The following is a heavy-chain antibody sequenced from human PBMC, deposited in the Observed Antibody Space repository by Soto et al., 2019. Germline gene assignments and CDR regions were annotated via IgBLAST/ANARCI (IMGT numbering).Heavy chain of an antibody. CDR1: GGSISNFY. CDR3: ARAPMVLSRSYFDS. V-gene: IGHV4-59*01. CDR2: ISYSGNT. J-gene: IGHJ4*02. D-gene: IGHD2-8*01. Sequence: PSETLSLTCTVSGGSISNFYWSWTRQPPGKGLEWIGYISYSGNTNYNPSLKSRVSISVDTSKNQLSLNLTSVTAADTAVYHCARAPMVLSRSYFDSWGQGTPVTVSS.